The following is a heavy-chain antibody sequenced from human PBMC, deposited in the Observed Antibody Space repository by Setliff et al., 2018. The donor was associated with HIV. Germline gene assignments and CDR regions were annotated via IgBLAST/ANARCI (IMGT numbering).Heavy chain of an antibody. CDR3: ARLLRSVYSTTWYEGGAAWWFDP. V-gene: IGHV4-39*01. CDR2: LFHTGSS. D-gene: IGHD6-13*01. CDR1: GDSLAGSRYS. Sequence: SETLSLTCTVSGDSLAGSRYSWGWVRQPPGQGLEWLGNLFHTGSSYFNPSLKSRLTMSVDTSKNQFSLSLISMTAADSAVYYCARLLRSVYSTTWYEGGAAWWFDPWGQGTLVTVSS. J-gene: IGHJ5*02.